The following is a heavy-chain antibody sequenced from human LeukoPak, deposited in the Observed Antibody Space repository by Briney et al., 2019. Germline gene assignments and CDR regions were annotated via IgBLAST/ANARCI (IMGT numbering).Heavy chain of an antibody. CDR2: ISYDGRNK. J-gene: IGHJ4*02. Sequence: PGGSLRLSCAASGFTLSSYAMHRVRQAPGKGLEWVAVISYDGRNKYYADSVKGRFTISRDNSKNTLYLQMNSLRDEDTALYYCAKAGIGVVGYFDYWGQGTLVTVSS. V-gene: IGHV3-30*04. CDR1: GFTLSSYA. D-gene: IGHD6-19*01. CDR3: AKAGIGVVGYFDY.